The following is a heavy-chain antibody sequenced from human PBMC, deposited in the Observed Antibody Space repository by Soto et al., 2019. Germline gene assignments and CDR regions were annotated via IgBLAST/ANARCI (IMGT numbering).Heavy chain of an antibody. J-gene: IGHJ4*02. Sequence: EVQLVESGGGLVQPGGSLRLSCAASGFTFSSYWMSWVRQAPGKGLEWVANIKQDGSEKYYVDSVKGRFTISRDNAKNSLYLQMNSLRAEDTAVYYCARGRDDCGAYYFDYWGQGTLVTVSS. D-gene: IGHD4-17*01. CDR1: GFTFSSYW. CDR3: ARGRDDCGAYYFDY. CDR2: IKQDGSEK. V-gene: IGHV3-7*04.